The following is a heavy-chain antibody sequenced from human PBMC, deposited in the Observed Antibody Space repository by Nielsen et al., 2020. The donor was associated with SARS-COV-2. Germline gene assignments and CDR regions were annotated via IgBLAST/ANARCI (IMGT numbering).Heavy chain of an antibody. CDR3: ARERTTVTTRFIFYYYGMDV. V-gene: IGHV3-20*03. D-gene: IGHD4-17*01. Sequence: WIRQPPGKGLEWVSGINWNGGSTGYADSVKGRFTISRDNAKNSLYLQMNSLRDEDTAVYYCARERTTVTTRFIFYYYGMDVWGQGTTVTVSS. CDR2: INWNGGST. J-gene: IGHJ6*02.